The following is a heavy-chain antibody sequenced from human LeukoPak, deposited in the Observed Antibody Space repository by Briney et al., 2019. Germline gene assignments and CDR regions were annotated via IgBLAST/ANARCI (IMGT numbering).Heavy chain of an antibody. CDR2: IRTSSYYI. D-gene: IGHD3-10*01. V-gene: IGHV3-21*01. Sequence: GGSLRLSCAASEFSVSDYSMNWVRQAPGKGLEWVSCIRTSSYYIYYADSVKGRFTISRDNAKNSLYLQMNSLSAGDTAVYYCARDVTGRNWFDPWGQGTLVTVSS. J-gene: IGHJ5*02. CDR1: EFSVSDYS. CDR3: ARDVTGRNWFDP.